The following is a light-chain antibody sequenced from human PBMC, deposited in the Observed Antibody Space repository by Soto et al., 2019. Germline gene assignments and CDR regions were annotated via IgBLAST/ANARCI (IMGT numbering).Light chain of an antibody. CDR3: HHYGMSHRT. CDR1: QSVTSTY. Sequence: EVVLTQSPGTLSLSPGDTATLSCRASQSVTSTYLAWYQQKPGQAPRLLIYGASSRATGIPDSFGGRGSGTDFTLTISGLEPEDFAVYYCHHYGMSHRTFGQGTKVEIK. CDR2: GAS. J-gene: IGKJ1*01. V-gene: IGKV3-20*01.